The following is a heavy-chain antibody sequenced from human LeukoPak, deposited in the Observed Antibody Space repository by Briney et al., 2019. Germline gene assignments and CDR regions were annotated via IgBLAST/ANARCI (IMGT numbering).Heavy chain of an antibody. D-gene: IGHD3-22*01. CDR1: GYTFTGYY. J-gene: IGHJ5*02. V-gene: IGHV1-2*02. Sequence: ASVKVSCKASGYTFTGYYMHWVRQAPGQGLEWMGWINPNSGGTNYAQKFQGGVTMTRDTSISTAYMELSRLRSDDTAVYYCARVPPYYDSSGYYVREYNWFDPWGQGTLVTVSS. CDR3: ARVPPYYDSSGYYVREYNWFDP. CDR2: INPNSGGT.